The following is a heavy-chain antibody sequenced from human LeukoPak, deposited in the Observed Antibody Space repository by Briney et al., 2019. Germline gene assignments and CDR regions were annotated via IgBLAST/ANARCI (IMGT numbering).Heavy chain of an antibody. Sequence: ASVKVSCKASGYTFTGYYMHWVRQAPGQGLEWMGWINPNSGGTNYAQKFQGRVTVTRDTSISTAYMGLSRLRSDDTAVYYCARAGCSSTSCYWDDNWFDPWGQGTLVTVSS. V-gene: IGHV1-2*02. CDR3: ARAGCSSTSCYWDDNWFDP. J-gene: IGHJ5*02. CDR2: INPNSGGT. D-gene: IGHD2-2*01. CDR1: GYTFTGYY.